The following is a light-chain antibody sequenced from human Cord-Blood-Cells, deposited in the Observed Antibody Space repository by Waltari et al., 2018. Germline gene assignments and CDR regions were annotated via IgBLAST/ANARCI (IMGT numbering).Light chain of an antibody. CDR1: QSVSSY. CDR2: DAS. Sequence: EIVLTQSPATLSLSPGERDTLSCRASQSVSSYLAWYPQKPGQAPRLLIYDASNRATGIPARFSGSGSGTDFTLTISSLEPEDFAVYYCQQRSNWPLTFGGGTKVEIK. CDR3: QQRSNWPLT. V-gene: IGKV3-11*01. J-gene: IGKJ4*01.